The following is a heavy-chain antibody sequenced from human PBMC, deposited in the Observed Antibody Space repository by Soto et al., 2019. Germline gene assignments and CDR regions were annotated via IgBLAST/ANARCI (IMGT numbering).Heavy chain of an antibody. V-gene: IGHV4-39*01. D-gene: IGHD6-19*01. CDR2: IYYSGST. Sequence: TSETLSLTCTVSGGSISSSSYYWGWIRQPPGKGLEWIGSIYYSGSTYYNPSLKSRVTISVDTSKNQFSLKLSSVTAADTAVYYCARLPIAVAGYFDYWGQGTLVTVSS. J-gene: IGHJ4*02. CDR1: GGSISSSSYY. CDR3: ARLPIAVAGYFDY.